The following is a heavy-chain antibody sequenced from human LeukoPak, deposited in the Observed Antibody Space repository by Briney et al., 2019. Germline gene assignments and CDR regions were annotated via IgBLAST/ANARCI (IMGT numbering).Heavy chain of an antibody. D-gene: IGHD6-19*01. CDR1: GFTFSSSA. J-gene: IGHJ3*02. Sequence: GGSLRLSCVASGFTFSSSAFHWVRQAPGKGLDWVALISYDGSNNYYADSVKGRFTISRDNAKNSLYLQMNSLRAEDTAVYYCARDPGAVAGFDAFDIWGQGTMVSVSS. V-gene: IGHV3-30*03. CDR2: ISYDGSNN. CDR3: ARDPGAVAGFDAFDI.